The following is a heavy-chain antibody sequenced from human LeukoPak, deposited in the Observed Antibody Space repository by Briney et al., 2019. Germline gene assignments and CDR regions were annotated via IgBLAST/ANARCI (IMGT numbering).Heavy chain of an antibody. Sequence: GGSLRLSCAASGFTFSSYAMSWVRQAPGKGLEWVSAINSGGSTYYADSVKGRFTISRDNSKNTLYLQMNSLRAEDTAVYYCAKGPGDFDYWGQGTLVTVSS. V-gene: IGHV3-23*01. D-gene: IGHD3-10*01. CDR2: INSGGST. J-gene: IGHJ4*02. CDR1: GFTFSSYA. CDR3: AKGPGDFDY.